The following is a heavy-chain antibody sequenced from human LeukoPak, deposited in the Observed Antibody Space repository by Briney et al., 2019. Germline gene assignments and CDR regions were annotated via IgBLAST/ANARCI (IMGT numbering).Heavy chain of an antibody. D-gene: IGHD3-3*01. J-gene: IGHJ4*02. CDR1: GFSFPSHS. V-gene: IGHV3-48*04. Sequence: GGSLRLSCAASGFSFPSHSFHWVRQSPGKGLEWVAYIGTSSSTIYQAKSVKGRFSISRDNAKNSLFLQMDSLRVEDTAVYYCARDRGTFGVVNSWGQGTLVAVSS. CDR2: IGTSSSTI. CDR3: ARDRGTFGVVNS.